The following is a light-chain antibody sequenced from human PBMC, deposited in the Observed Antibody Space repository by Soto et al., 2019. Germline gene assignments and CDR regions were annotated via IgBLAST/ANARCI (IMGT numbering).Light chain of an antibody. CDR2: GAS. Sequence: IVLTQSPGTLSLSPGERATLSCRASQSVSSSYLAWYQQKPGQAPRLLIYGASSRATGIPDRFSGSGSGTDFTLPISRLEPEDFSVYYCQQYGSSRPLTFGGGTKVEIK. J-gene: IGKJ4*01. CDR3: QQYGSSRPLT. CDR1: QSVSSSY. V-gene: IGKV3-20*01.